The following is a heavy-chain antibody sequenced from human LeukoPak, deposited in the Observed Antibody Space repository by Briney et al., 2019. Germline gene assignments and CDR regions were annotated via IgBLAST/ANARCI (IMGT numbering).Heavy chain of an antibody. D-gene: IGHD5-24*01. CDR1: GFTFSSYA. J-gene: IGHJ4*02. CDR3: AKWTPFWMATTSLDY. CDR2: ISGSGGST. V-gene: IGHV3-23*01. Sequence: GGSLRLSCAASGFTFSSYAMSWVRQAPGMGLEWVSAISGSGGSTYYADSVKGRFTISRDNSKNTLYLQMNSLRAEDTAVYYCAKWTPFWMATTSLDYWGQGTLVTVSS.